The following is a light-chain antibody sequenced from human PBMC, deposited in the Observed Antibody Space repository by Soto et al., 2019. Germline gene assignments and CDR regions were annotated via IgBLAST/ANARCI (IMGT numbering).Light chain of an antibody. Sequence: QSALTQPASVSGSPGQSITISCTGTSSDVGGYNYVSWYQQHPGKAPKLMIYDVSNRPSGVSNRFSGSKSGNTASLTISGLQAEDEADYYCSSYTSSSTPLVVFGGVTKLTVL. V-gene: IGLV2-14*01. CDR1: SSDVGGYNY. CDR3: SSYTSSSTPLVV. CDR2: DVS. J-gene: IGLJ2*01.